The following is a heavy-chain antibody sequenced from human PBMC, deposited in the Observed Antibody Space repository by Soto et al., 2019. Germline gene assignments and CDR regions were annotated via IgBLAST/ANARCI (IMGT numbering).Heavy chain of an antibody. Sequence: GGSLRLSCAASGFTFSSYGMHWVRQAPGKGLEWVAVIWYDGSNKYYADSVKGRFTISRDNSKNTLYLQMNSLRAEDTAVYYCAREHSKGPYYYGMDVWGQGTTVTVSS. V-gene: IGHV3-33*01. J-gene: IGHJ6*02. CDR3: AREHSKGPYYYGMDV. CDR2: IWYDGSNK. D-gene: IGHD4-4*01. CDR1: GFTFSSYG.